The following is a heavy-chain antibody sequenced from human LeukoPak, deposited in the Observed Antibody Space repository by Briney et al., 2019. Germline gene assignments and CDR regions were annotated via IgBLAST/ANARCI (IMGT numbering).Heavy chain of an antibody. CDR2: INTSGGST. CDR3: ARDRVAYWSPFDI. CDR1: GYTFTSYY. J-gene: IGHJ3*02. Sequence: ASVKVSCKASGYTFTSYYMHWVRQAPGQGLEWMGIINTSGGSTSYAQKFQGRVTMTRDTSTSTVYMELSSLRSEDTAVYYCARDRVAYWSPFDIWGQGTMVTVSS. V-gene: IGHV1-46*03. D-gene: IGHD2-8*02.